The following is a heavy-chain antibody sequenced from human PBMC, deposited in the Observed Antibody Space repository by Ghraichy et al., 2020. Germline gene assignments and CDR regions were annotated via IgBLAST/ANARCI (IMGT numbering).Heavy chain of an antibody. CDR3: SRGGGAGTPVLYHMYV. V-gene: IGHV3-21*01. CDR1: GLMFSPNT. Sequence: GGSLRLSCVASGLMFSPNTMNWVRQAPGKGLEWVSSISSSTRYIYYADSVKGRFTISRDNAQNSLYLQMNSLRDEDTAVYYCSRGGGAGTPVLYHMYVGGIGTTVTVS. D-gene: IGHD6-19*01. J-gene: IGHJ6*03. CDR2: ISSSTRYI.